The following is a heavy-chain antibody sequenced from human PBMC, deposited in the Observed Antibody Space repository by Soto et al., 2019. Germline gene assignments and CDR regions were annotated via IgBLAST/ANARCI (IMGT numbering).Heavy chain of an antibody. V-gene: IGHV1-69*02. CDR2: INPILSMS. Sequence: QVQLVQSGADVQMPVSSVRVSCKASGDTFNFYSINWVRQAPGLGLQWMGRINPILSMSNYAPRFQGRVTMTADKSTSTAYMELSSLRSEDTAMYYCATSYGSGYRAFDSWGQGALVTVSS. CDR1: GDTFNFYS. CDR3: ATSYGSGYRAFDS. D-gene: IGHD3-10*01. J-gene: IGHJ4*02.